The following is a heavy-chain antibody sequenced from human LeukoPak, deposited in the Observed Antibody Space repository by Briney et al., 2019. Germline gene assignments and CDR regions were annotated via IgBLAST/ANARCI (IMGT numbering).Heavy chain of an antibody. CDR1: GGSISSYY. Sequence: PSETLSLTCTGSGGSISSYYWSWIRQPPGKGLEWIGYIYYSGSTNYNPSLKSRVTISVDTSKNQFSLKLSSVIAADTAVYYCAREFGYSGYDKYYYYYGMDVWGQGTTVTVSS. J-gene: IGHJ6*02. CDR2: IYYSGST. V-gene: IGHV4-59*01. D-gene: IGHD5-12*01. CDR3: AREFGYSGYDKYYYYYGMDV.